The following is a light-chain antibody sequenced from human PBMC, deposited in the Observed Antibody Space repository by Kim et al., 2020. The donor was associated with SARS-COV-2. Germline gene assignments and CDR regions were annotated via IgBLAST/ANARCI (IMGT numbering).Light chain of an antibody. CDR1: SLRSDY. CDR2: GKN. J-gene: IGLJ2*01. V-gene: IGLV3-19*01. CDR3: NSRDSSGNHVV. Sequence: ALGKAVRITCQGDSLRSDYAIWYQQKPGQAPVLVIYGKNNRPSGIPDRFSGSSSGNTASLTITGAQAEDEADYYCNSRDSSGNHVVFGGGTQLTVL.